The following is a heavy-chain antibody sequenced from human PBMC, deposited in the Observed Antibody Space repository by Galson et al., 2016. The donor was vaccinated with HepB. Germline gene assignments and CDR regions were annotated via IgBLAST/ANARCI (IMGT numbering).Heavy chain of an antibody. V-gene: IGHV3-23*01. J-gene: IGHJ6*03. CDR2: ISGSGAST. CDR1: GFTFSSYA. Sequence: SLRLSCAASGFTFSSYAMSWVRQAPGKGLERVSAISGSGASTYYADSVKGRFTISRDNSKNTLYLHMNSLRAEDTAVYYCAKGGGYNSAYYFYYYMDVWGKGTTVTVSS. D-gene: IGHD5-24*01. CDR3: AKGGGYNSAYYFYYYMDV.